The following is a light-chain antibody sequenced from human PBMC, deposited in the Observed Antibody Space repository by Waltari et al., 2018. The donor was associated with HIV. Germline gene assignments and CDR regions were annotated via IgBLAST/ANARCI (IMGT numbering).Light chain of an antibody. V-gene: IGLV1-44*01. CDR2: SNN. J-gene: IGLJ3*02. CDR1: SSNIGSNT. Sequence: QSVLTQPHSASGTPGQRVTISCSGSSSNIGSNTVNWYQQLPGTAPKLLIYSNNQRPSGVPDRCSGSKSGTSASLAISGLQSEDEADYYCAAWDDSLAWVFGGGTKLTVL. CDR3: AAWDDSLAWV.